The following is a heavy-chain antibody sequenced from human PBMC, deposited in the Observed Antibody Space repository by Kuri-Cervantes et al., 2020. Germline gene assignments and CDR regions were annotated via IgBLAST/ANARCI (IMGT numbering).Heavy chain of an antibody. CDR2: IYYSGST. Sequence: ESLKISCTVSGGSISSYYWSWIRQPPGKGLEWIGSIYYSGSTYYNPSLTSRVTISVDTSKNQFSLKLNSVTAADTAVYYCARTYGSGSYNWFDPWGQGTLVTVSS. J-gene: IGHJ5*02. V-gene: IGHV4-39*07. CDR1: GGSISSYY. D-gene: IGHD3-10*01. CDR3: ARTYGSGSYNWFDP.